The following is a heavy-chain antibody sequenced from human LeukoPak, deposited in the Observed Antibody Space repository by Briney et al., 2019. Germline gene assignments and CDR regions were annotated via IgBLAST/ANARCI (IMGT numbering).Heavy chain of an antibody. V-gene: IGHV4-59*01. CDR2: IYYSGST. J-gene: IGHJ4*02. Sequence: SETLSPTCTVSGGSISSYYWSWIRQPPGKGLEWIGYIYYSGSTNYNPSLKSRVTISVDTSKNQFSLKLSSVTAADTAVYYCASKPDSSGHFDYWGQGTLVTVSS. D-gene: IGHD6-19*01. CDR1: GGSISSYY. CDR3: ASKPDSSGHFDY.